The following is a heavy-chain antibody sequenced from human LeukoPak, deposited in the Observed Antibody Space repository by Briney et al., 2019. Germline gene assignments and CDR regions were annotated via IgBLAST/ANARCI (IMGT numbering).Heavy chain of an antibody. CDR3: ARGLKKGSSGWYVPWFDP. V-gene: IGHV3-53*01. CDR2: IYSGGST. Sequence: PPGGSLRLSCAAPGFTVSSNYMSWVRQAPGKGLEWVSVIYSGGSTYYADSVKGRFTISRDNSKNTLYLQMNSLRAEDTAVYYCARGLKKGSSGWYVPWFDPWGQGTLVTVSS. D-gene: IGHD6-19*01. J-gene: IGHJ5*02. CDR1: GFTVSSNY.